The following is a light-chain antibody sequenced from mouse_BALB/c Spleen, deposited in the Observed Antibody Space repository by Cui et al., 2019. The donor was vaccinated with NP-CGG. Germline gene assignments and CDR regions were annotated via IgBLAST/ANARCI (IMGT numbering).Light chain of an antibody. CDR3: ALWYSNHWV. CDR2: GTN. V-gene: IGLV1*01. CDR1: TGAVTTSNY. Sequence: AVVTQESAPTTSPGETVTLTCRSSTGAVTTSNYANWVQEKPDQLFTGLIGGTNNRVPGVPARFSGSLIGDKAALTITGAQTEDEAIYFCALWYSNHWVFGGGTKLTVL. J-gene: IGLJ1*01.